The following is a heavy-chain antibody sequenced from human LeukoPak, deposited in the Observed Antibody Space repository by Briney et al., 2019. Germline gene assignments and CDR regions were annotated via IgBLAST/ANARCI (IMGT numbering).Heavy chain of an antibody. CDR2: INHSGST. Sequence: KASETLSLTCAVYGGSFGGYYWSWIRQPPGKGLEWIGEINHSGSTNYNPSLKSRVTISVDTSKNQFSLKLSSVTAADTAVYYCARGSGDDILTGYYFDYWGQGTLVTVSS. D-gene: IGHD3-9*01. J-gene: IGHJ4*02. V-gene: IGHV4-34*01. CDR3: ARGSGDDILTGYYFDY. CDR1: GGSFGGYY.